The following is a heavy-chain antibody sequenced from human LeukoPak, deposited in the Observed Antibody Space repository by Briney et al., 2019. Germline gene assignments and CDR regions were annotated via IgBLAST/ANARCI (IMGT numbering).Heavy chain of an antibody. CDR2: IYTSGST. CDR3: ARDTPCSGGSCYLVPWFDP. CDR1: GGSISSYY. J-gene: IGHJ5*02. Sequence: SETLSLTCTVSGGSISSYYWSWIRQPAGKGLEWIRRIYTSGSTNYNPSLKSRVTMSVDTSNNQFSLTLSSVTAADTAVYYCARDTPCSGGSCYLVPWFDPWGQGTLVTVSS. D-gene: IGHD2-15*01. V-gene: IGHV4-4*07.